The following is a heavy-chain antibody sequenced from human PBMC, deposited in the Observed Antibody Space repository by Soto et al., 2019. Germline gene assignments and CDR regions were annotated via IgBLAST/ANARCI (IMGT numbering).Heavy chain of an antibody. V-gene: IGHV1-3*01. CDR2: INAGNGNT. CDR1: GYTFTSYA. J-gene: IGHJ6*02. CDR3: ERDKYYDFYSCDSTGYHCMDF. Sequence: ASVKVSCKASGYTFTSYAMHWVRQAPGQRLEWMGWINAGNGNTKYSQKFQGRVTITRDTTASTAYMEQSSLRTQGTAVYYGERDKYYDFYSCDSTGYHCMDFWGRGTTVTVSS. D-gene: IGHD3-3*01.